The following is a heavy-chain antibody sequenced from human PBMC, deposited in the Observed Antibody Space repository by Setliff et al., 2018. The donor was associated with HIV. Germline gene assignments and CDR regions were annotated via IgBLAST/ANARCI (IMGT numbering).Heavy chain of an antibody. Sequence: SETLSLTCTVSGGSISDTYYTWIRQTPGKGLEWIGLMHVSRETNYNPSLESRVTISMDTSKNQFSLKLTSVTAADTAVYYCARAPTGWYELDLWGQGTLVTVSS. D-gene: IGHD6-19*01. CDR2: MHVSRET. J-gene: IGHJ5*02. V-gene: IGHV4-4*08. CDR1: GGSISDTY. CDR3: ARAPTGWYELDL.